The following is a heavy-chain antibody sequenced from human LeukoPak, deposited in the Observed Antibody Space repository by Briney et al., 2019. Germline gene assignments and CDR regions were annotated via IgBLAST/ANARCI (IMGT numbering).Heavy chain of an antibody. CDR3: AKDRGVVPAHYFDY. V-gene: IGHV3-23*01. CDR1: GVTFSSYA. D-gene: IGHD2-2*01. CDR2: TGSTGVST. J-gene: IGHJ4*02. Sequence: PWGSLRLSCAASGVTFSSYAMNWVRQAPGKGLEWVAGTGSTGVSTFYADSVKGRFTVSRDNSKNTLSLQMNSLRAEDTAVHYCAKDRGVVPAHYFDYWGQGTLVTVSS.